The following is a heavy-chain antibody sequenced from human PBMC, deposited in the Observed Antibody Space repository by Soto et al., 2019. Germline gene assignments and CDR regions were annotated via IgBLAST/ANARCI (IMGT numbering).Heavy chain of an antibody. J-gene: IGHJ6*02. D-gene: IGHD6-13*01. CDR2: IYSDGTT. CDR1: GFTVSSNY. V-gene: IGHV3-53*01. CDR3: ARDRYSKSDYKYGMDV. Sequence: GGSLRLSCAASGFTVSSNYMTWVRQAPGKGLEWVSVIYSDGTTYYADSVKGRFTISRDNSKNTLHLQMNSLRAEDTAVYYCARDRYSKSDYKYGMDVWGQGTTVTVSS.